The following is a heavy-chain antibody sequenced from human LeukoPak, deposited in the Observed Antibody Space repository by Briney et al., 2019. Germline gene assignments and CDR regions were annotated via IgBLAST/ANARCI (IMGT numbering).Heavy chain of an antibody. D-gene: IGHD5-12*01. V-gene: IGHV3-30*03. CDR2: ISSDGNDK. Sequence: GGSLRLSCAASGVTFRSYGMHWVRQAPGKGLEWVALISSDGNDKLYGDSVRGRFTISRDDSKSTLYLQMNSLRAEDTAVYYCTTQGIRGNSGDDYDDWGEGALVTVSS. J-gene: IGHJ4*02. CDR3: TTQGIRGNSGDDYDD. CDR1: GVTFRSYG.